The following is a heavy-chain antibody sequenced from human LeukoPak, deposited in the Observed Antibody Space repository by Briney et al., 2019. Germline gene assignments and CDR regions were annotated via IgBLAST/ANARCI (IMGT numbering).Heavy chain of an antibody. CDR2: IYYSGSS. Sequence: PSETLSLTCTVSGGSISSYYWSWVRQPPGKGLEWIGDIYYSGSSNYNPSLKSRGTISVDTSKKQFSLKLKSVTAAVTAVYYCARDRQWLTSGESYYYGMDVWGQGTTVTVSS. CDR3: ARDRQWLTSGESYYYGMDV. V-gene: IGHV4-59*01. CDR1: GGSISSYY. D-gene: IGHD6-19*01. J-gene: IGHJ6*02.